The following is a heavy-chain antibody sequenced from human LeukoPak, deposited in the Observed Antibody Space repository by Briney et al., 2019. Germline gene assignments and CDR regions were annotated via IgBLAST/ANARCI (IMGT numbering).Heavy chain of an antibody. CDR2: INHSGST. V-gene: IGHV4-34*01. CDR3: ARGRGVNYLGAVTPKLGYFDY. CDR1: GGSFSGYY. J-gene: IGHJ4*02. D-gene: IGHD4-11*01. Sequence: PSETLSLTCAIHGGSFSGYYWSWIRQPPGKGLEWIGEINHSGSTNYNPSLKSRVTISVDTSKNQFSLKLSSVTAADTAVYYCARGRGVNYLGAVTPKLGYFDYWGQGTLVTVSS.